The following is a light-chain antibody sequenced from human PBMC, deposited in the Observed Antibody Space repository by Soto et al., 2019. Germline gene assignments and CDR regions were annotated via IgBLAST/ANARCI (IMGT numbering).Light chain of an antibody. CDR2: DAS. Sequence: IVLTQSPGTLSLSPGERGTLSWTASQTVTNEYVAWYKHQDGQAPTLVSYDASTRATGIPDRFSGSGSGPDYTLTISRLEPEDFEVYSCQQYGFSPISFGQGTRLEIK. CDR3: QQYGFSPIS. J-gene: IGKJ5*01. CDR1: QTVTNEY. V-gene: IGKV3-20*01.